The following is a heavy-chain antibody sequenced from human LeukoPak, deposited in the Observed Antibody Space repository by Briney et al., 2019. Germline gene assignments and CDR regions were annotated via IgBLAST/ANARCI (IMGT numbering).Heavy chain of an antibody. CDR3: ARDQYYDSSFDY. J-gene: IGHJ4*02. CDR1: GFTFSTYS. D-gene: IGHD3-22*01. V-gene: IGHV3-48*02. CDR2: ISRSGSTI. Sequence: GGSLRLSCAASGFTFSTYSMNWVRQAPGKGLEWVSYISRSGSTIYYADSVKGRFTISRDNAKNSLYLQMNSLRDEDTAVYYCARDQYYDSSFDYWGQGTLVTVSS.